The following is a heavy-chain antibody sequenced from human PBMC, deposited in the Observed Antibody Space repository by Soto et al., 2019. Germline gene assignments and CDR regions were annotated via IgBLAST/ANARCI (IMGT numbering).Heavy chain of an antibody. V-gene: IGHV4-31*03. CDR3: AREGSCYGDYCAVDY. CDR1: GGAISGGGYY. D-gene: IGHD4-17*01. CDR2: IYYSGST. J-gene: IGHJ4*02. Sequence: PSGTLSLTCTVSGGAISGGGYYLSWIRQHPGKGLEWIGYIYYSGSTYYNPSLKSRVTISVDTSKNQFSPKLSSVTAADTAVYYCAREGSCYGDYCAVDYWGQGTLVTVSS.